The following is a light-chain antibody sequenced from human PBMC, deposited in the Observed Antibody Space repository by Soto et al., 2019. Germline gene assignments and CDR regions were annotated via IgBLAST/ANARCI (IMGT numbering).Light chain of an antibody. CDR1: QSISSW. J-gene: IGKJ1*01. CDR2: DAS. V-gene: IGKV1-5*01. CDR3: QHYNSYWT. Sequence: DIQMTQSPSTLSASVGDRVTITCRASQSISSWLAWYQQKPGKAPKLLIYDASSLESGVPSRFSGSGSGTEFTLTISSLQPDDFANYYCQHYNSYWTFGQGTKGDIK.